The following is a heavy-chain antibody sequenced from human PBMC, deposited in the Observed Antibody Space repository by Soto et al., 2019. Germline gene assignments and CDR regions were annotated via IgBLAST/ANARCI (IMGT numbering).Heavy chain of an antibody. J-gene: IGHJ5*02. V-gene: IGHV1-2*02. CDR2: INPKSDDT. CDR1: GYSFSDNQ. CDR3: ARKHSLDYIRWGLDP. Sequence: ASVKVSCKASGYSFSDNQIHWLRRAPGQGLEWMGRINPKSDDTDYAKKCQGRVTRTRDTSIDTAYLELTGLTSDDTAIYYCARKHSLDYIRWGLDPWGQGTLVTVSS. D-gene: IGHD4-4*01.